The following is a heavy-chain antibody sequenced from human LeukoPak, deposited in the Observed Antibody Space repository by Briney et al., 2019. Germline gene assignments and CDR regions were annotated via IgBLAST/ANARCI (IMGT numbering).Heavy chain of an antibody. V-gene: IGHV3-33*06. Sequence: GRSLRLSCAASGFTFSSYGMHWVRQAPGKGLEWVAVIWYDGSNKYYADSVKGRFTISRDNSKNTLYLQMNSLRAEDTAVYYCAKDYGDYVGYYYGMDVWGQGTTVTVSS. CDR2: IWYDGSNK. CDR1: GFTFSSYG. CDR3: AKDYGDYVGYYYGMDV. D-gene: IGHD4-17*01. J-gene: IGHJ6*02.